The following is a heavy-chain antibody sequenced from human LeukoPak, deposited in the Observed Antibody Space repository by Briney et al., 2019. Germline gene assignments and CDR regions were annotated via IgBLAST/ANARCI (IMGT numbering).Heavy chain of an antibody. CDR1: GGTFSSYA. J-gene: IGHJ5*02. CDR3: ARDGRFLERWWFDP. D-gene: IGHD3-3*01. CDR2: ISAYNGNT. Sequence: GASVKVSCKASGGTFSSYAISWVRQAPGQGLEWMGWISAYNGNTNYAQKLQGRVTMTTDTSTSTAYMELRSLRSDDTAVYYCARDGRFLERWWFDPWGQGTLVTVSS. V-gene: IGHV1-18*01.